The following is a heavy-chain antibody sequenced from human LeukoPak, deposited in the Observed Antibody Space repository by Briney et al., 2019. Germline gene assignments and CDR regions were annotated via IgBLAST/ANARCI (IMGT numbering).Heavy chain of an antibody. Sequence: GGSLRLSCAASGFTFSYYTMIWVRQAPGRGLEWVSFISSSSTYIYYADSVKGRFTISRDNAKNSLYLQMNSLRAEDTAVYYCAKDALIAVAGFFDYWGQGTLVTVSS. D-gene: IGHD6-19*01. CDR2: ISSSSTYI. J-gene: IGHJ4*02. CDR1: GFTFSYYT. V-gene: IGHV3-21*01. CDR3: AKDALIAVAGFFDY.